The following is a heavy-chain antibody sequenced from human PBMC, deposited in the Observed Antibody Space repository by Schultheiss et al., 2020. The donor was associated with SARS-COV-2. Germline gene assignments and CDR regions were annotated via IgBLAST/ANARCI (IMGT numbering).Heavy chain of an antibody. CDR3: ARGQTGHMPFDY. CDR1: GGSISSGGYY. V-gene: IGHV4-61*02. Sequence: SETLSLTCTVSGGSISSGGYYWGWIRQPAGKGLEWIGRIYTSGSTNYNPSLKSRVTISVDTSKNQFSLKLSSVTAADTAVYYCARGQTGHMPFDYWGQGTLVTVSS. J-gene: IGHJ4*02. CDR2: IYTSGST. D-gene: IGHD7-27*01.